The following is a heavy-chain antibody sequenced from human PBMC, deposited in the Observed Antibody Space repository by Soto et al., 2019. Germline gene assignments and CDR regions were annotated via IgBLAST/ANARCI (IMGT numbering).Heavy chain of an antibody. CDR3: ARAELRFKGPTRY. CDR2: ISADNGDT. D-gene: IGHD3-3*01. CDR1: GYTFASFG. Sequence: ASVKVSCKTSGYTFASFGITWVRQAPGQGLEWMGWISADNGDTKYAQKFQGRVTMTTDTSTNSAYMELRNLTSDDTAVYYCARAELRFKGPTRYWGQGTLVTVSS. J-gene: IGHJ4*02. V-gene: IGHV1-18*01.